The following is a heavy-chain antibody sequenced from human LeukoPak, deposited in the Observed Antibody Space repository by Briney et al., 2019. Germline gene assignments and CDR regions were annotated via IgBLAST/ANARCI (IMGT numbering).Heavy chain of an antibody. CDR3: ARQNRLCFGEGNWFDP. D-gene: IGHD3-10*01. CDR2: INNSGST. J-gene: IGHJ5*02. Sequence: SETLSLTCAVSGGSFSGYYWSWIRQPPGKGLEWIGEINNSGSTNYNPSLKSRVTISVDTAKNQFSLQLSSVTAADTAVYYCARQNRLCFGEGNWFDPWGQGTLVTVSS. V-gene: IGHV4-34*01. CDR1: GGSFSGYY.